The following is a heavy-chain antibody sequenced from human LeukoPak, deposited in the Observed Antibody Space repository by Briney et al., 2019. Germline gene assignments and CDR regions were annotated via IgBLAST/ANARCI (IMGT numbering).Heavy chain of an antibody. CDR3: ARGKSNYYGSGSYYQNYYYYMDV. CDR1: GGTFSSYA. V-gene: IGHV1-69*06. Sequence: SVKVSCKASGGTFSSYAISWVRQAPGQGLEWMGGIIPIFGTANYAQKFQGRVTITADKSTSTAYMELSSLRSEDTAVYYCARGKSNYYGSGSYYQNYYYYMDVWGKGTTVTVSS. CDR2: IIPIFGTA. D-gene: IGHD3-10*01. J-gene: IGHJ6*03.